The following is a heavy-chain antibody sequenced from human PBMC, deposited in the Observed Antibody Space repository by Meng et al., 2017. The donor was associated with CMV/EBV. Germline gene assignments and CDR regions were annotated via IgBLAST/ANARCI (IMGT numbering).Heavy chain of an antibody. D-gene: IGHD2-15*01. CDR3: ARDPAWSVITPRRGFDY. J-gene: IGHJ4*02. V-gene: IGHV1-18*01. Sequence: VQGVQSGAEVKKPGDSVKVPCKASGDTFTSYGISWVRQAPGQGLEWMGWISAYNGNTNYAQKLQGRVTMTTDTSTSTAYMELRSLRSDDTAVYYCARDPAWSVITPRRGFDYWGQGTLVTVSS. CDR2: ISAYNGNT. CDR1: GDTFTSYG.